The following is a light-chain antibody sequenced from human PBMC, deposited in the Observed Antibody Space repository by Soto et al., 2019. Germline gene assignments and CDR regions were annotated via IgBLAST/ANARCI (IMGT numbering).Light chain of an antibody. V-gene: IGLV2-14*01. CDR3: SSYTTSNTWV. CDR1: SSDVGGYNY. Sequence: QSVLTQPASVSGSPGQSITISCTGTSSDVGGYNYVSWYQQHPGKVPRLMIYEVSNRPSGLSNRFSGSKSGNTASLTISGLQAEDEGDYYCSSYTTSNTWVFGGGTKLTVL. CDR2: EVS. J-gene: IGLJ3*02.